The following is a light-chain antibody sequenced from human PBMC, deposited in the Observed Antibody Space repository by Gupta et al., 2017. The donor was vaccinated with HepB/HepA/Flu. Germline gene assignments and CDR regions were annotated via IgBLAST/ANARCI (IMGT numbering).Light chain of an antibody. CDR1: QSISSY. CDR2: AAS. J-gene: IGKJ3*01. CDR3: QQSYSTSPA. V-gene: IGKV1-39*01. Sequence: DIQMTHSPSSLSASVGDRVTITCRASQSISSYLNWYQQKPGKAPKLLIYAASSLQSGVPSRFSGSGSGTDFTLTISRLQPEDFATYYCQQSYSTSPALGHGTKVDIK.